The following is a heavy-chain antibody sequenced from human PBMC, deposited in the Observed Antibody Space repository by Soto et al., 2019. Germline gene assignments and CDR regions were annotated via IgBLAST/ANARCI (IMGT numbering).Heavy chain of an antibody. Sequence: SETLSLTCAVSGGSISSSNWWSWVRQPPGKGLEWIGEIYHSGSTNYNPSLKSRVTISVDKSKNQFSLKLSSVTAADTAVYYCARGGVGQKMHYGMDVWGQGTTVTVSS. CDR1: GGSISSSNW. J-gene: IGHJ6*02. CDR2: IYHSGST. V-gene: IGHV4-4*02. CDR3: ARGGVGQKMHYGMDV. D-gene: IGHD3-16*01.